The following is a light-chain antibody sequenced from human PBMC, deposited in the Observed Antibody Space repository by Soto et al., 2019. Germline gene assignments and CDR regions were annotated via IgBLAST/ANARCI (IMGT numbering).Light chain of an antibody. J-gene: IGKJ1*01. CDR2: KTS. CDR1: ESISNW. Sequence: DILMTQSPSTLSASVGDRVTITCRASESISNWLAWFQQKPGKAPKLLIHKTSTLESGVPSRFSGSGSGTVSPLTISSLHPDDVATYFCQQYSRYWSFGQGTKVEIK. CDR3: QQYSRYWS. V-gene: IGKV1-5*03.